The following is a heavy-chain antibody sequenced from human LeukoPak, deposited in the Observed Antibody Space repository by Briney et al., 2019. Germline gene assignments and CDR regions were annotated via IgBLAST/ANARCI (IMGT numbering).Heavy chain of an antibody. Sequence: PGGSLRLSCKACALIVSSNYMSWVRQAPWKGLEWVSVIYSGGNTHYADSVQGRFIISRDNSKNTLFLQMNSLRAEDTAVYYCAKEGGLPGYFDYWGQGTLVTVS. V-gene: IGHV3-53*01. J-gene: IGHJ4*02. CDR3: AKEGGLPGYFDY. CDR1: ALIVSSNY. CDR2: IYSGGNT.